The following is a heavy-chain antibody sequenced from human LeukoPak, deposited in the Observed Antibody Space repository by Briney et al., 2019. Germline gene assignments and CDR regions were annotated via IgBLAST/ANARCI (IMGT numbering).Heavy chain of an antibody. Sequence: PSETLSLICTVSGGSISGSSYYWGWIRQPPGKGLEWIGSIYYSGSTYYNPSLKSRVTISVDTSKNQFSLKLSSVTAADTAVYYCARHNYKGTWHGWNWFDPWGQGTLVTVSS. CDR1: GGSISGSSYY. D-gene: IGHD5-24*01. V-gene: IGHV4-39*01. J-gene: IGHJ5*02. CDR2: IYYSGST. CDR3: ARHNYKGTWHGWNWFDP.